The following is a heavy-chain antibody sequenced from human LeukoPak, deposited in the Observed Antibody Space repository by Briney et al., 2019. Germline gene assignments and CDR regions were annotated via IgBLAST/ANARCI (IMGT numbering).Heavy chain of an antibody. CDR3: ARAPIELQRIDY. D-gene: IGHD2-8*01. V-gene: IGHV4-4*02. Sequence: PSETLSLTCAVSGGSISSSNWWSWVRQPPGKGLEWIGEIYHGGSTNYNPSLKSRVTISVDKSKNQFSLKLSSVTAADTAVYYCARAPIELQRIDYWGQGTLVTVSS. CDR1: GGSISSSNW. J-gene: IGHJ4*02. CDR2: IYHGGST.